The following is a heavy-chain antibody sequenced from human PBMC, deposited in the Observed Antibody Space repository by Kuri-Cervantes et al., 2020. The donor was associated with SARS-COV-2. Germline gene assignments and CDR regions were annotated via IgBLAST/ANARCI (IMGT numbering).Heavy chain of an antibody. CDR1: GFTFSSYA. CDR3: AREGYCSSTSSSRGYYYYYMDV. CDR2: ISYDGSNK. V-gene: IGHV3-30-3*01. J-gene: IGHJ6*03. Sequence: GESLKISCAASGFTFSSYAMHWVRQAPGKGLEWVAVISYDGSNKYYADSVKGRFTISRDNAKNSLYLQMNSLRAEDTAVYYCAREGYCSSTSSSRGYYYYYMDVWGKGTTVTVSS. D-gene: IGHD2-2*01.